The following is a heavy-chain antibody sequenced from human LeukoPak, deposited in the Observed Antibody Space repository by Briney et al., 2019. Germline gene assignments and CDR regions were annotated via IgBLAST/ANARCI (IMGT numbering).Heavy chain of an antibody. Sequence: ASVKVSCKASGYTFTTYDINWVRQATGQGLEWMGWMNPNSGNSGYAQKFQGGVTMTRNTSISTAYMELSSLKSEDTAVYCCARGRAGRKGWFDPWGQGTLVTVSS. J-gene: IGHJ5*02. CDR3: ARGRAGRKGWFDP. CDR2: MNPNSGNS. CDR1: GYTFTTYD. V-gene: IGHV1-8*01.